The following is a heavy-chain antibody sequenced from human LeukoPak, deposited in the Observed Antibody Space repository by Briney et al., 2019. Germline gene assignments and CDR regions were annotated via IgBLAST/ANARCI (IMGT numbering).Heavy chain of an antibody. CDR1: GYTFTSYD. CDR3: ARTPPIESGSYPYYYYMDV. D-gene: IGHD1-26*01. Sequence: ASVKVSCKASGYTFTSYDINWVRQATGQGLEWMGWMNPNSGNTGYAQKFQGRVTITRNTSISTAYMELSSLRSEDTAVYYCARTPPIESGSYPYYYYMDVWGKGTTVTVSS. V-gene: IGHV1-8*03. J-gene: IGHJ6*03. CDR2: MNPNSGNT.